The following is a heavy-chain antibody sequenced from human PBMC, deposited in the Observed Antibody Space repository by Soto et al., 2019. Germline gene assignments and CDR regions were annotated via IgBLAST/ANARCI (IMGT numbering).Heavy chain of an antibody. V-gene: IGHV3-33*01. CDR1: GFTFSTYG. J-gene: IGHJ4*02. CDR3: ARAVGPFDY. Sequence: QVQLVESGGGVVQPGRSLRLSCVASGFTFSTYGMHWVRQAPGMGLEWVAVIWYDGSHKDYADSVKGRFTISRDNSKHTLYLQMNSLRVEETGVYYCARAVGPFDYWGQGTLVTVPS. CDR2: IWYDGSHK. D-gene: IGHD1-26*01.